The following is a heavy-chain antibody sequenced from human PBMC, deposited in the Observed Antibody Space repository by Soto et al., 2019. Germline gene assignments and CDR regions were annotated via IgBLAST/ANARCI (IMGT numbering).Heavy chain of an antibody. J-gene: IGHJ4*02. V-gene: IGHV4-59*01. CDR2: IYYSGST. CDR3: ARDNGRAAASFDY. D-gene: IGHD6-13*01. Sequence: QVQLQESGPGLVKPSETLSLTCTVSGGSISSYYWSWIRQPPGKGLEWIGYIYYSGSTNYNPSLKSRVTISVDTSKNQFSLKLSSMTAADTAVYYCARDNGRAAASFDYWGQGTLVTVSS. CDR1: GGSISSYY.